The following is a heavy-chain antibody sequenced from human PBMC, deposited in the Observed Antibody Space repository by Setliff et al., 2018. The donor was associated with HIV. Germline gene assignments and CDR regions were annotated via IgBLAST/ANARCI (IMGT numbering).Heavy chain of an antibody. Sequence: PSETLSLTCAVSGGSISDDKWWDWVRQPPGKGLEWIGEIYHTGRTNYDSSLKNRVTISADTSKKQVSLRLTSVTAADTAIYYCARHVVALGIVVLPAGALDFWGPGTLVTVS. CDR1: GGSISDDKW. CDR3: ARHVVALGIVVLPAGALDF. D-gene: IGHD2-2*01. J-gene: IGHJ4*02. V-gene: IGHV4-4*02. CDR2: IYHTGRT.